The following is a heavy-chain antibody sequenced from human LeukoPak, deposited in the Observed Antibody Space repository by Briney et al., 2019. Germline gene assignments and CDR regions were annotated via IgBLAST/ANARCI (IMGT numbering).Heavy chain of an antibody. V-gene: IGHV3-23*01. CDR3: AKAKITMIQRYLFDY. CDR2: ISGSGGST. CDR1: GFTFSSYA. D-gene: IGHD3-22*01. Sequence: GGSLRLSCAASGFTFSSYAMSWVRQAPGKGLEWVSAISGSGGSTYYADSVKGRFTISRDNSKNTLYLQMDSLRAEDTAVYYCAKAKITMIQRYLFDYWGQGTLVTVSS. J-gene: IGHJ4*02.